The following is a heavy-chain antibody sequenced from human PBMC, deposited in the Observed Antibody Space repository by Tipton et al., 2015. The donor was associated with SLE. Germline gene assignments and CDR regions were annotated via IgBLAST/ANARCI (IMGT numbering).Heavy chain of an antibody. V-gene: IGHV4-34*01. Sequence: TLSLTCAVFGGSFSGYSWSWIRQPPGKGLEWVGESNPSGNTNYNPSLKSRVTISVDTSKNQLSLKLTSVTAADTAVYYCARVGLITPDAFDIWGEGTMVTVSS. CDR2: SNPSGNT. D-gene: IGHD5-24*01. CDR1: GGSFSGYS. CDR3: ARVGLITPDAFDI. J-gene: IGHJ3*02.